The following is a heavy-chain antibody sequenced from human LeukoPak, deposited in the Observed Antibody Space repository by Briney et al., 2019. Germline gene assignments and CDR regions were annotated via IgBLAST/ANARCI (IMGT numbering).Heavy chain of an antibody. Sequence: KPGGSLRLSCAASGFTFSSYEMNWVRQAPGKGLEWVSSITTSSTYISYADSVKGRFTISRDNAKNSLYLQMNSLRAEDTAVYYCARGKYSSGWFDYWGQGTLVTVSS. J-gene: IGHJ4*02. CDR3: ARGKYSSGWFDY. CDR2: ITTSSTYI. CDR1: GFTFSSYE. D-gene: IGHD6-19*01. V-gene: IGHV3-21*01.